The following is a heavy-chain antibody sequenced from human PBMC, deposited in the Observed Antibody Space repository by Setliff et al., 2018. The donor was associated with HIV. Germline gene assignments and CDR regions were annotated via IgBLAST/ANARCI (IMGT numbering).Heavy chain of an antibody. V-gene: IGHV4-34*01. J-gene: IGHJ6*02. CDR1: GGSLTYYY. Sequence: SETLSLTCSIYGGSLTYYYWSWLRQSPGKGLEWIGEVVDSGSVNYNPSLKSRVTISVDPSKKELSLKLASVTAADTAVYFCARGRDCDSSNCLLRYYYNYGMDVWGQGTTVTVSS. CDR2: VVDSGSV. CDR3: ARGRDCDSSNCLLRYYYNYGMDV. D-gene: IGHD2-2*01.